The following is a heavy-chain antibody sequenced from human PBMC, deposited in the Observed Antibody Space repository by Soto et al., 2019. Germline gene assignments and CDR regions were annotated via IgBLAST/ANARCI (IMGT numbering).Heavy chain of an antibody. CDR3: ARSLGDSWNTYYFYS. Sequence: EVGLLESGGDLVQPGGSQRLSCTASGYTFGDYSMSWVRQAPGKGLEWVSGISGTGESTYYADSVKGRFTISRDNFRNTLYLLMNSLRAEDTAMYYCARSLGDSWNTYYFYSWGQGTLVTVSS. D-gene: IGHD1-20*01. CDR2: ISGTGEST. CDR1: GYTFGDYS. V-gene: IGHV3-23*01. J-gene: IGHJ4*02.